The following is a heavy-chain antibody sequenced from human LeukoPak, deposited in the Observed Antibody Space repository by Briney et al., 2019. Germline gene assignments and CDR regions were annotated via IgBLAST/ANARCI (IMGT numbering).Heavy chain of an antibody. CDR3: ARGVIAAAGNWFDP. Sequence: GESLKISCKGSGDSFTIYCIGGVRQMPGKDLEWMGIIYPGDSDTRYSPSFQGQVNTSADKSSSTAYLQWSSLKASDPALYYCARGVIAAAGNWFDPWGQGTLVT. D-gene: IGHD6-13*01. V-gene: IGHV5-51*01. CDR2: IYPGDSDT. CDR1: GDSFTIYC. J-gene: IGHJ5*02.